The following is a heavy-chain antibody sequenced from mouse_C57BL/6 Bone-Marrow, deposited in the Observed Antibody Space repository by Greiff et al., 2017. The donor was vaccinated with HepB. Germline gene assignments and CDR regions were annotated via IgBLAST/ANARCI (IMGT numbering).Heavy chain of an antibody. J-gene: IGHJ3*01. Sequence: DVQLVESGGGLVKPGGSLKLSCAASGFTFSSYTMSWVRQTPEKRLEWVATISGGGGNTYYPDSVKGRFTISRDNAKNTLYLQMSSLRSEDTALYYCARREGAWFAYWGQGTLVTVSA. V-gene: IGHV5-9*01. CDR3: ARREGAWFAY. CDR1: GFTFSSYT. CDR2: ISGGGGNT.